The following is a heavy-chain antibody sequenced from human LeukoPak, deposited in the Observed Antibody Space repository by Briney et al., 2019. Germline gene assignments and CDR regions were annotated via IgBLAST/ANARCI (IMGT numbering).Heavy chain of an antibody. CDR3: ARDWGEYDFWSGYYYYGMDV. CDR2: ISYDGSNK. J-gene: IGHJ6*02. CDR1: GFTFSSYA. Sequence: GRSLRLSCAASGFTFSSYAMHWVRQAPGKGVEGVAVISYDGSNKYYADSVKGRFTISRDNSKNTLYLQMNSLRAEDTAVYYCARDWGEYDFWSGYYYYGMDVWGQGTTVTVSS. V-gene: IGHV3-30-3*01. D-gene: IGHD3-3*01.